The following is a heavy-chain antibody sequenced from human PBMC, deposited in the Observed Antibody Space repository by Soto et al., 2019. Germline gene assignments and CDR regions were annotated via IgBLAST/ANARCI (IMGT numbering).Heavy chain of an antibody. CDR2: IYYSGIT. J-gene: IGHJ4*02. CDR1: VVSITSYY. Sequence: SETLSLTCTVSVVSITSYYWSWSRQSPVKGLEWIGYIYYSGITDYNPSLKSRVTISVDTSKNQFSLNLSSVTAADTAVYYCARAYCGGGSCYYSLFDFWGQGTVVTVSS. D-gene: IGHD2-15*01. V-gene: IGHV4-59*13. CDR3: ARAYCGGGSCYYSLFDF.